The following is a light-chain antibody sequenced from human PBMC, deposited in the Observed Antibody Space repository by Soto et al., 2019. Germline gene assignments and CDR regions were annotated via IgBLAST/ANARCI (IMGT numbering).Light chain of an antibody. Sequence: DTQMTQSPSTLSASVGDRVTITCRASRSISRWLAWYQQKPGKAPKLLIYDASTFASGVSSRFSGSGSGTEFTLTITSLQPDDFATYYCQHETFGPGTKVEIK. CDR2: DAS. CDR1: RSISRW. CDR3: QHET. V-gene: IGKV1-5*01. J-gene: IGKJ1*01.